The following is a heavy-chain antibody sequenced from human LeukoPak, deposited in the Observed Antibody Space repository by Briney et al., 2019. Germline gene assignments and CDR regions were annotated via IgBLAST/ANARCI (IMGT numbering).Heavy chain of an antibody. CDR2: INQSGTT. CDR3: TRGPRDGYPNWFDP. CDR1: GGSFSGYY. V-gene: IGHV4-34*01. J-gene: IGHJ5*02. Sequence: SETLSLTCAVYGGSFSGYYWSWIRQSPGKGLEWIGEINQSGTTSYNPSLKSRVTISLDTSKNQFSLKLDSLTAADSAVYYCTRGPRDGYPNWFDPWGQGTLVTVSS. D-gene: IGHD5-24*01.